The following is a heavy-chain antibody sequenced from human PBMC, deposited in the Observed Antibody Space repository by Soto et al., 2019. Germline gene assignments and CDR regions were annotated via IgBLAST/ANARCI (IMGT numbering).Heavy chain of an antibody. D-gene: IGHD3-16*01. V-gene: IGHV3-74*01. CDR1: GLSFSRYW. Sequence: GGYVRLCCAASGLSFSRYWMQWVRQVPGKGLVWVSRINSDGSSTSYADSVKGRFTISRDNAKNTLYLQMNSLRAEDTAVYYCARDGGGYYYYGMDVWGQGTTVTVSS. CDR3: ARDGGGYYYYGMDV. J-gene: IGHJ6*02. CDR2: INSDGSST.